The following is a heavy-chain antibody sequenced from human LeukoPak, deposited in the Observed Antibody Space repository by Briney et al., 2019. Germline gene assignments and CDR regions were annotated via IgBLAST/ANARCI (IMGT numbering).Heavy chain of an antibody. D-gene: IGHD5-12*01. CDR2: IWDTEIT. CDR3: ARGLVLATDDAFDI. J-gene: IGHJ3*02. CDR1: GGSIRSYF. Sequence: SETLSLTCTVSGGSIRSYFWSWLRQPPGKGLEWIGYIWDTEITDYNPSLKSRVTISLDTSKNHFSLMLRSVTAADTALYFCARGLVLATDDAFDIWGQGTLVTVSS. V-gene: IGHV4-59*01.